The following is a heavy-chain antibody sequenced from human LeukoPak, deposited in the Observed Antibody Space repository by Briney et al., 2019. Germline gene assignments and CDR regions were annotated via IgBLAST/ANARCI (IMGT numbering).Heavy chain of an antibody. CDR1: GFTFSSYA. V-gene: IGHV3-30*04. D-gene: IGHD1-1*01. Sequence: GGSLLLSCGASGFTFSSYAMHWVRQALGRGLEWVALISYDGSNNYCADSVKDRLTISRDHSNTLHLQMNSLRPEDTAVYFGGRDHTTGGHGPFDCWGQGTLVTVSS. CDR3: GRDHTTGGHGPFDC. J-gene: IGHJ4*02. CDR2: ISYDGSNN.